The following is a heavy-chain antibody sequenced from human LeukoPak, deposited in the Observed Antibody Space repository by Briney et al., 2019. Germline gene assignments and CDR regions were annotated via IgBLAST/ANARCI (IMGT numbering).Heavy chain of an antibody. CDR2: INPNSGGT. V-gene: IGHV1-2*02. CDR3: ARAKVLVPDH. J-gene: IGHJ4*02. Sequence: ASVKVSCKASGYTFTAYYMHWMGQAPGQGPEWMGWINPNSGGTSFAQKFQGRVTMTSDTSISTAYMELSSLRSDDTAIYYCARAKVLVPDHWGQGTLVTVSS. CDR1: GYTFTAYY.